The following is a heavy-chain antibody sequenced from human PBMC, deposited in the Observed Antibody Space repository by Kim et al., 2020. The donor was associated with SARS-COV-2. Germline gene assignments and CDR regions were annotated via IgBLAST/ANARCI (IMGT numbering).Heavy chain of an antibody. D-gene: IGHD3-16*01. CDR2: T. Sequence: TNYNPSLKSRVTISVDTSKNQFSLKLSSVTAADTAVYYCARVGVASSGDYWGQGTLVTVSS. CDR3: ARVGVASSGDY. J-gene: IGHJ4*02. V-gene: IGHV4-59*01.